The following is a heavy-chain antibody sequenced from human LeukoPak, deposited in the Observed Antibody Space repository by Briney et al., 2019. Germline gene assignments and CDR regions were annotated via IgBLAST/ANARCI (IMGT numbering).Heavy chain of an antibody. CDR3: AKTMASGWSDAFDI. D-gene: IGHD6-19*01. CDR2: ISWNSGSI. CDR1: GFTFDDYA. Sequence: GGSLRLSCAASGFTFDDYAMHWVRQSPGKGLEWVSGISWNSGSIGYADSVKGRFTISRDNAKNSLYLQMNSLRAEDMALYYCAKTMASGWSDAFDIWGQGTMVTVSS. J-gene: IGHJ3*02. V-gene: IGHV3-9*03.